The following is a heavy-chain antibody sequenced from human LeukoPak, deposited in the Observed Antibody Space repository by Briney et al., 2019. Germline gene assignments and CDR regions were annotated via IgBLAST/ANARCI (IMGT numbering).Heavy chain of an antibody. Sequence: GGSLRLSCAASGFTFSSYSMNWVRQAPGKGLEWVSSISTGSSYIYYADSVKGRFTISRDNAKNSLYLQMNSLRAGDTALYYCARVRGYNWNHDAFDIWGQGTMVTVSS. CDR1: GFTFSSYS. CDR2: ISTGSSYI. V-gene: IGHV3-21*04. J-gene: IGHJ3*02. CDR3: ARVRGYNWNHDAFDI. D-gene: IGHD1-20*01.